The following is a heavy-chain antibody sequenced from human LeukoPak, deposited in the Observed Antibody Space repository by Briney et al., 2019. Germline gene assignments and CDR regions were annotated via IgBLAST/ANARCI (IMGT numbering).Heavy chain of an antibody. D-gene: IGHD2-2*01. CDR2: INPNSGGT. Sequence: ASVKVSCKASGYTFTGYYMHWVRQAPGQGLEWMRRINPNSGGTNYAQKFQGRVTMTRDTSISTAYMELSRLRSDDTAVYYCARDYRTRYCSSTSCYSGFDYWGQGTLVTVSS. J-gene: IGHJ4*02. CDR1: GYTFTGYY. V-gene: IGHV1-2*06. CDR3: ARDYRTRYCSSTSCYSGFDY.